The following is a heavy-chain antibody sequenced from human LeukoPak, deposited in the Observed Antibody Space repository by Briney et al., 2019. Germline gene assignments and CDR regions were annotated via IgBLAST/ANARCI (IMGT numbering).Heavy chain of an antibody. D-gene: IGHD7-27*01. CDR1: GGSISSYY. Sequence: PSETLSLTCTVSGGSISSYYWSWIRQPPGKGLEWIGYIYYSGSTNYNPSLKSRVTISVDTSKNQFSLKLSSVTAADTAVYYCASRPISTGDPWYYFDYWGQGTLVTVSS. CDR2: IYYSGST. CDR3: ASRPISTGDPWYYFDY. J-gene: IGHJ4*02. V-gene: IGHV4-59*01.